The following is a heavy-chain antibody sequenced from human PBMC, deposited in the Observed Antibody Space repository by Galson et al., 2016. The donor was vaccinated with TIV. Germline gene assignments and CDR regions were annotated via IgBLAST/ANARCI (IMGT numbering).Heavy chain of an antibody. CDR2: IWYDGGNK. Sequence: LRLSCAASNFDFRNYGMHWVRQAPGKGLEWVALIWYDGGNKYYVDSVKGRFTISRDNSKNILYLQTNSLRPEDTAVYYCARGDFGDYRDFFHYWGQGTLVTVSS. J-gene: IGHJ4*02. CDR1: NFDFRNYG. CDR3: ARGDFGDYRDFFHY. D-gene: IGHD4-17*01. V-gene: IGHV3-33*01.